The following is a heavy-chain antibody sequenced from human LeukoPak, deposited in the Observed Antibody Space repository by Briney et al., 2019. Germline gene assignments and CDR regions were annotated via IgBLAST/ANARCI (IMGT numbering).Heavy chain of an antibody. Sequence: PGGSLRLSCAASGFTFSSYSMNWVRQAPGKGLEWVSSISSSSSYIYYADSVKGRFTISRDNAKNSLYLQMNSLRAEDTAVYYCARVGKPKDIVVVVAATLRAATRYYYMDVWGKGTTVTISS. V-gene: IGHV3-21*01. CDR1: GFTFSSYS. J-gene: IGHJ6*03. CDR2: ISSSSSYI. CDR3: ARVGKPKDIVVVVAATLRAATRYYYMDV. D-gene: IGHD2-15*01.